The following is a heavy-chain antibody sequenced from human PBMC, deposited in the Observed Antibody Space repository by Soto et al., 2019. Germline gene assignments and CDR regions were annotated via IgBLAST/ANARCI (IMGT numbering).Heavy chain of an antibody. J-gene: IGHJ3*02. CDR3: AKDPTSYYDFWSGPFDS. D-gene: IGHD3-3*01. CDR1: GFTFSSYA. CDR2: ISGSGGST. Sequence: GGSLRLSCAASGFTFSSYAMSWVRQAPGKGLEWVSAISGSGGSTYYADSVKGRFTISRDNSKNTLYLQMNSLRAEDTAVYYCAKDPTSYYDFWSGPFDSWGQGTRVTVSS. V-gene: IGHV3-23*01.